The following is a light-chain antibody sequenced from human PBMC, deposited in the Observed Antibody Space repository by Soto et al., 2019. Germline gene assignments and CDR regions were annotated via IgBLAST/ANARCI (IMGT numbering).Light chain of an antibody. CDR3: QQRSNWPLT. V-gene: IGKV3-11*01. CDR2: AAS. Sequence: ERVVTQSPATLSMSPGERATLSCRASQSVASNLAWYQQKPGQAPRLLIYAASSRATGIPARFSGSGSGTDFNLTISSLEPEDFAVYYCQQRSNWPLTFGGGTKVDIK. CDR1: QSVASN. J-gene: IGKJ4*01.